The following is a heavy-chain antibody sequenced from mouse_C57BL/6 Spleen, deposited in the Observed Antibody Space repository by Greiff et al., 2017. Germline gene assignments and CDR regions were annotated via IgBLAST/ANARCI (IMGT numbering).Heavy chain of an antibody. Sequence: QVQLQQPGAELVKPGASVKLSCKASGYTFTSYWMQWVKQRPGQGLEWIGEIDTSDSYTKYNQKFKGKATLTVDTSSSTAYMQLSSRTSEDSAVYYCARTGTKGPFDYWGQGTTLTVSS. V-gene: IGHV1-50*01. CDR1: GYTFTSYW. CDR2: IDTSDSYT. CDR3: ARTGTKGPFDY. J-gene: IGHJ2*01. D-gene: IGHD4-1*01.